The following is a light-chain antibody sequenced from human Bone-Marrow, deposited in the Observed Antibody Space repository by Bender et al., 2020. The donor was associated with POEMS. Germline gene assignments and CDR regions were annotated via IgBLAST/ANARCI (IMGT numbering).Light chain of an antibody. J-gene: IGLJ3*02. CDR1: GRDVGSYKF. CDR3: CSYGGSRTPKWV. V-gene: IGLV2-23*01. CDR2: EGT. Sequence: QSALTQPASVSGSPGQSITITCTGIGRDVGSYKFVSWYLQSPGTAPKLIIHEGTKRPSGVSDRFSGSKSGNTASLTISGLQAEDEADYYCCSYGGSRTPKWVFGGGTTVTVL.